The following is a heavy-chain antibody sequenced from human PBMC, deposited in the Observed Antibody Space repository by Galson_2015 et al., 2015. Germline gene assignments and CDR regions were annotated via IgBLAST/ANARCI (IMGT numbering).Heavy chain of an antibody. Sequence: SLRLSCAASGFTFNNFAMSWVRQAPGKGLEWVSSISDSADSAYYPDSVQGGFTISRDNSKNTLYLQMNSLTAEDTALYYCANMRVVVVTAPVALFDYWGQGALVTDSS. CDR3: ANMRVVVVTAPVALFDY. CDR1: GFTFNNFA. CDR2: ISDSADSA. V-gene: IGHV3-23*01. D-gene: IGHD2-2*01. J-gene: IGHJ4*02.